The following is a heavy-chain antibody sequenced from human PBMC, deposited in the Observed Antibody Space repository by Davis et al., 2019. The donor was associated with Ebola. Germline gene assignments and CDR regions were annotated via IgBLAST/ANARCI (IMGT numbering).Heavy chain of an antibody. D-gene: IGHD4-23*01. Sequence: GGSLRLSCAASRFSFSNYAMHWVRQAPGKGLVWVAVISYDGSNKNYADSVKGRFTISRDDAKKSLYLQMDSLRAEDTAVYYCAQQLGDYGGNALRYWGQGTLVTVSS. V-gene: IGHV3-30*04. CDR1: RFSFSNYA. CDR3: AQQLGDYGGNALRY. CDR2: ISYDGSNK. J-gene: IGHJ4*02.